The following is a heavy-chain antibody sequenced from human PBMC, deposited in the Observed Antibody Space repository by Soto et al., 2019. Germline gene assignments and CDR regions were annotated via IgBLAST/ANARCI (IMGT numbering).Heavy chain of an antibody. D-gene: IGHD1-1*01. CDR3: ARGDGNYLDY. Sequence: QVQLVQSGAEVKKPGASVKVSCKASGYTFTNYGITWLRQAPGQGPEWMGWISAYNGHTKYAQNLQGRVTVTTETSTSTAYMELTSLRSDDTALYYCARGDGNYLDYWGQGTVVTVSS. V-gene: IGHV1-18*01. CDR1: GYTFTNYG. J-gene: IGHJ4*02. CDR2: ISAYNGHT.